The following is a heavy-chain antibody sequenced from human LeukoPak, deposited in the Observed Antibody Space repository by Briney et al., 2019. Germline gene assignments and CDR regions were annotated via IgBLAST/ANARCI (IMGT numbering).Heavy chain of an antibody. CDR1: GGTFSRYS. CDR2: IIPNFGTA. V-gene: IGHV1-69*13. J-gene: IGHJ4*02. D-gene: IGHD3-3*01. CDR3: ARDGRITIFGVSKGVFDY. Sequence: SVKVSCKASGGTFSRYSISWVRQAPGQGLEWMGGIIPNFGTANYAQKFQGRVTITADESTSTAYMELSSLRSEDTAVYYCARDGRITIFGVSKGVFDYWGQGTLVTVSS.